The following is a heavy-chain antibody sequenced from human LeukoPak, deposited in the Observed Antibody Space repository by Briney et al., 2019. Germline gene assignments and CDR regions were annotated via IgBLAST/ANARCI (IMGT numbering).Heavy chain of an antibody. V-gene: IGHV4-38-2*02. Sequence: KPSETLSLTCTVSGYSISSGYYWGWIRQPPGKGLGWIGSIYHRGSTYYNPSLKSRVTISVDTSKNQFSLKLSSVTAADTAVYYCASSPTYYCSSTSCYQNAFDIWGQGTMVTVSS. J-gene: IGHJ3*02. CDR2: IYHRGST. CDR1: GYSISSGYY. CDR3: ASSPTYYCSSTSCYQNAFDI. D-gene: IGHD2-2*01.